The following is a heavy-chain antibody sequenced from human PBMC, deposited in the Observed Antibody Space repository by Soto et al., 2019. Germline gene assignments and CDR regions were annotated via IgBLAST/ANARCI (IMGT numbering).Heavy chain of an antibody. Sequence: SETLSRTWSVSGGSISSYYWSWIRQPPGKGLEWIGYIYYSGSTNYNPSLKSRVTISVDTSKNQFSLKLSSVTAADAAVYYCARGALGPGFDPWGQGTLVTVSS. CDR3: ARGALGPGFDP. CDR2: IYYSGST. CDR1: GGSISSYY. J-gene: IGHJ5*02. V-gene: IGHV4-59*01. D-gene: IGHD3-16*01.